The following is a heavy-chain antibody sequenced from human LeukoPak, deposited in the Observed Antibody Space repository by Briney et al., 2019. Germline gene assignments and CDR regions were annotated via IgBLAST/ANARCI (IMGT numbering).Heavy chain of an antibody. V-gene: IGHV4-59*01. CDR2: IYYIAST. D-gene: IGHD3-9*01. J-gene: IGHJ3*02. Sequence: WXWIXXXPXKGLEWXGYIYYIASTNYTPSLKSRVTISVDTSKNQFSLKLSSVTAADTAVYYCARGTEDYDILTGYYISAFDIWGQGTMVTVSS. CDR3: ARGTEDYDILTGYYISAFDI.